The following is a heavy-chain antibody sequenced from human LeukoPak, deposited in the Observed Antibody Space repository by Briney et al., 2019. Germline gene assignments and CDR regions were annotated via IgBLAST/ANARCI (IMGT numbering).Heavy chain of an antibody. CDR2: IYYSGST. CDR1: GGSFSGYY. CDR3: ARDFRIAGPGAYYYYYGMDV. Sequence: PSETLSLTCAVYGGSFSGYYWSWIRQPPGKGLEWIGYIYYSGSTNYNPSLKSRVTISVDTSKNQFSLKLSSVTAADTAVYYCARDFRIAGPGAYYYYYGMDVWGQGTTVTVSS. D-gene: IGHD6-13*01. V-gene: IGHV4-59*01. J-gene: IGHJ6*02.